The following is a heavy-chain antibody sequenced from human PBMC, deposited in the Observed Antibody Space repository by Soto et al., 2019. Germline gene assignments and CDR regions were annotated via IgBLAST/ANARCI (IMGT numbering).Heavy chain of an antibody. CDR3: TRDLAAVVATPDY. CDR1: GFTFGDYA. J-gene: IGHJ4*02. CDR2: IRSKAYGGTT. Sequence: PGGSLRLSCTASGFTFGDYAMSWFRQAPGKGLEWVGFIRSKAYGGTTEYAASVKGRFTISRDDSKSIAYLQMNSLKTEDTAVYYCTRDLAAVVATPDYWGQGTLVTVSS. D-gene: IGHD5-12*01. V-gene: IGHV3-49*03.